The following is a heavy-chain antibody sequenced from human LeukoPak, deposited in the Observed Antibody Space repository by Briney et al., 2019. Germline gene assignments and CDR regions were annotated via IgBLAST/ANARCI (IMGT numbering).Heavy chain of an antibody. CDR1: GFTFGDYA. CDR2: IRSKAYGGTT. J-gene: IGHJ4*02. V-gene: IGHV3-49*04. Sequence: GGSLRLSCTASGFTFGDYAMSWVRQAPGKGLEWVGFIRSKAYGGTTEYAASVKGRFTISRDDSKSIAYLQMNSLKTEDTAVYYCTSGGRFLEWLPETIDYWGQGTLVTVSS. D-gene: IGHD3-3*01. CDR3: TSGGRFLEWLPETIDY.